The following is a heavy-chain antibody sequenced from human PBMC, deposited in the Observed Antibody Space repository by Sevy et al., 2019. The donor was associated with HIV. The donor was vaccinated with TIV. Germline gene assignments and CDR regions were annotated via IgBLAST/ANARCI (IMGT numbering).Heavy chain of an antibody. CDR1: GFTFSSYG. Sequence: GGSLSLSCAASGFTFSSYGMHWVRQAPGKGLEWVAFIRYDGSNKYYADSVKGRFTISRDNSKNTLYLQMNSLRAEDTAVYYCAKDPGDDFWSGYLGEAFDYWGQGTLVTVSS. V-gene: IGHV3-30*02. CDR2: IRYDGSNK. CDR3: AKDPGDDFWSGYLGEAFDY. J-gene: IGHJ4*02. D-gene: IGHD3-3*01.